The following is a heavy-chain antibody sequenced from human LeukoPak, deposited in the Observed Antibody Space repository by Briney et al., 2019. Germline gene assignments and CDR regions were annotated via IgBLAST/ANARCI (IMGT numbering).Heavy chain of an antibody. V-gene: IGHV4-39*07. Sequence: SETLSLTCTVSSGSISSTRYYWGWIRQPPGMGLEWIGSIYYSGSTYYNPSLKSRVTISVDTSKSQFSLELSSVTAADTAVYYCAREMRSPRGGFDYWDQGTLVTVSS. CDR1: SGSISSTRYY. CDR2: IYYSGST. J-gene: IGHJ4*02. D-gene: IGHD3-10*01. CDR3: AREMRSPRGGFDY.